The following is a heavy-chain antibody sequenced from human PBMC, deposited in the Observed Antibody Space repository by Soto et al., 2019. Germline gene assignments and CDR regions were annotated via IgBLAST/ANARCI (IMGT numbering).Heavy chain of an antibody. Sequence: GGSLRLSCAASGFTVSSNYMSWVRQAPGKGLEWVSVIYSGGSTYYADSVKGRFTISRDNSKNTRYLQMNSLRAEDTAVYYCARGIPDIVVVPAAILDYWGQGTLVTVSS. V-gene: IGHV3-66*01. D-gene: IGHD2-2*01. CDR1: GFTVSSNY. J-gene: IGHJ4*02. CDR2: IYSGGST. CDR3: ARGIPDIVVVPAAILDY.